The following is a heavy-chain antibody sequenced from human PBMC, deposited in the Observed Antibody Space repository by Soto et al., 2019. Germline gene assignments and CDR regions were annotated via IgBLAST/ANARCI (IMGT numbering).Heavy chain of an antibody. CDR1: GYTFTSYA. J-gene: IGHJ4*02. CDR3: ARAWVVVTAPDY. V-gene: IGHV1-3*05. Sequence: QVQLEQSGAEEKKPGASVKVSCKASGYTFTSYAMHWVRQAPGQRLEWMGWINAGNGNTKYSQKFQGRVTITRDTSASTAYMELSSLRSEDTAVYYCARAWVVVTAPDYWGQGTPVTVSS. CDR2: INAGNGNT. D-gene: IGHD2-21*02.